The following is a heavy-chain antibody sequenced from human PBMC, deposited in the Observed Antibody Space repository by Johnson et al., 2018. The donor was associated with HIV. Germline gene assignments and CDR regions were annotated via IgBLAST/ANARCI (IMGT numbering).Heavy chain of an antibody. V-gene: IGHV3-23*04. CDR3: AKERGYDSSGYNRWYVPDAFDI. Sequence: VQLVESGGGLVQSGGSLRLSCAASGFTFSSYAMAWVRQAPGKGLEWVPTISGSGSSTHYADSVKGRFTISRDNSRNTMYLQMNSLRAEDTAVYYCAKERGYDSSGYNRWYVPDAFDIWGQGTMVTVSS. CDR1: GFTFSSYA. D-gene: IGHD3-22*01. J-gene: IGHJ3*02. CDR2: ISGSGSST.